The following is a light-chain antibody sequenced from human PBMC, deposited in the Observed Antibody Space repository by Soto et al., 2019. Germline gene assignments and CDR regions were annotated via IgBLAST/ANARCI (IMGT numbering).Light chain of an antibody. CDR1: SSDVGGYNY. Sequence: QSVLTQPRSVSGSPGQSVTISCTGTSSDVGGYNYVSWYQQDPGKAPKLMIYDVSKRPSGVPDRFSGSKSGNTASLTISGLQAEDETDYYCCSYAGSSWVFGGGTKFTVL. J-gene: IGLJ3*02. V-gene: IGLV2-11*01. CDR2: DVS. CDR3: CSYAGSSWV.